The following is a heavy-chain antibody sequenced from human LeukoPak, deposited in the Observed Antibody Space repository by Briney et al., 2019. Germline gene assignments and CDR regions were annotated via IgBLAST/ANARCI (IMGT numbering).Heavy chain of an antibody. CDR1: GGSISSGGYY. CDR3: AREGGVIGYSGYDPYPFYP. J-gene: IGHJ5*02. CDR2: IYHSGST. D-gene: IGHD5-12*01. V-gene: IGHV4-30-2*01. Sequence: SQTLSLTCTVSGGSISSGGYYWSWIRQPPGKGLEWIEYIYHSGSTYYNPYLKSRVTISVDRSKNQFSLKLSSVTAADTAVYYCAREGGVIGYSGYDPYPFYPWGQGTLVTVSS.